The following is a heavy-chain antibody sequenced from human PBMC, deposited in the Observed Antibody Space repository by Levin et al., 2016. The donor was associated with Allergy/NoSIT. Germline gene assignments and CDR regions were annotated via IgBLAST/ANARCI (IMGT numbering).Heavy chain of an antibody. V-gene: IGHV3-23*01. D-gene: IGHD5-12*01. J-gene: IGHJ1*01. CDR3: AQGGLVDPMSFQH. Sequence: VRQAPGKGLEWVSAISGSGGSTYYADSVKGRFTISRDNSKNTLYLQMNSLRAEDTAVYYCAQGGLVDPMSFQHWGQGTLVTVSS. CDR2: ISGSGGST.